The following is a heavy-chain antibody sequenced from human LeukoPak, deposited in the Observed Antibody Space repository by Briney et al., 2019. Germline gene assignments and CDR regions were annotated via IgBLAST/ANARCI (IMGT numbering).Heavy chain of an antibody. V-gene: IGHV1-8*01. CDR2: MNPNSGNT. CDR3: ARNKAHVLRFLEWLRSDAFDI. Sequence: GASAKVSCKASGYTFTSYDINWVRQATGQGLEWMGWMNPNSGNTGYAQKFQGRVTMTRNTSISTAYMELSSLRSEDTAVYYCARNKAHVLRFLEWLRSDAFDIWGQGTTVTVSS. J-gene: IGHJ3*02. D-gene: IGHD3-3*01. CDR1: GYTFTSYD.